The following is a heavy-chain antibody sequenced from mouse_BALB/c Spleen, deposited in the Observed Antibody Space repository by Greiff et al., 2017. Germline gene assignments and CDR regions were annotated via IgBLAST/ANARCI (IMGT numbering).Heavy chain of an antibody. CDR3: ARHDAYYGKGRYFDV. CDR1: GYTFTEYI. J-gene: IGHJ1*01. D-gene: IGHD2-10*01. V-gene: IGHV1-62-2*01. Sequence: VKLMESGAGLVKPGASVKLSCKASGYTFTEYIIHWVKQRSGQGLEWIGWFYPGSGSIKYNEKFKDKATLTADKSSSTVYMELSRLTSEDSAVYFCARHDAYYGKGRYFDVWGAGTTVTVSS. CDR2: FYPGSGSI.